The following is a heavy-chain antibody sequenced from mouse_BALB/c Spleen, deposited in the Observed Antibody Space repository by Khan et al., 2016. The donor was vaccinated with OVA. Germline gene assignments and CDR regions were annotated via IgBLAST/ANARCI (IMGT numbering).Heavy chain of an antibody. J-gene: IGHJ2*01. CDR2: INPSTGYT. CDR3: ARRGLRWDFDY. V-gene: IGHV1-7*01. Sequence: QIQLVQSGAELAKPGASVKMSCKASGYTFINYWILWVKQRPGQGLEWIGYINPSTGYTEYNPNFKDKATLTVDKSSSTAYLQLSSLTSEDSSVYYCARRGLRWDFDYWGQGTTLTVSS. D-gene: IGHD1-1*01. CDR1: GYTFINYW.